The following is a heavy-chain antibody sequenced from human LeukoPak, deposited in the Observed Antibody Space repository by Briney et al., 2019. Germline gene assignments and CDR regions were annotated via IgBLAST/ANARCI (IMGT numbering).Heavy chain of an antibody. CDR1: GFTFSSYG. V-gene: IGHV3-23*01. J-gene: IGHJ4*02. Sequence: GGSLRLSCAAPGFTFSSYGMSWVRQAPGKGLEWVSAISGSGGSTYYADSVKGRFTISRDNSKNTLYLQMNSLRAEDTAVYYCARDGGPHYYGSGSRDYWGQGTLVTVSS. CDR2: ISGSGGST. CDR3: ARDGGPHYYGSGSRDY. D-gene: IGHD3-10*01.